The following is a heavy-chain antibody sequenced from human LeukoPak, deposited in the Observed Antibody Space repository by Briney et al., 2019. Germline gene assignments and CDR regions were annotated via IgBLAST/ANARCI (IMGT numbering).Heavy chain of an antibody. Sequence: SETLSLTCTVSGGSIGTYYWSWIRQPPGKGLEWIGYIYYSGSTNYNPSLKSRVTISVDTSKNQFSLKLSSVTAADTAVYYCASYDFWSGYFDYWGQGTLVTVSS. CDR3: ASYDFWSGYFDY. D-gene: IGHD3-3*01. CDR2: IYYSGST. V-gene: IGHV4-59*08. CDR1: GGSIGTYY. J-gene: IGHJ4*02.